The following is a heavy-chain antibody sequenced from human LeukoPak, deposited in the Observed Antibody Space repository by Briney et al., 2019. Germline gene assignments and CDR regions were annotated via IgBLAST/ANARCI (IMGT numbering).Heavy chain of an antibody. CDR1: GFTFSSYA. CDR2: ISGSGGST. Sequence: GGSLRLPCAASGFTFSSYAMSWVRQAPGKALEWVSAISGSGGSTYYADSVKGRFTISRDNPKNTLYLQTNSLRAEDTAVYYCASGRRLEMVRGVVLLGYWGQGTLVTVSS. J-gene: IGHJ4*02. D-gene: IGHD3-10*01. V-gene: IGHV3-23*01. CDR3: ASGRRLEMVRGVVLLGY.